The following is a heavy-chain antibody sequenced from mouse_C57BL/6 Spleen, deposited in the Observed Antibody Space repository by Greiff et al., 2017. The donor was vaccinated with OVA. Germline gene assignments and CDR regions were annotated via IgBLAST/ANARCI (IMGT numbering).Heavy chain of an antibody. CDR2: IWWDDDK. CDR1: GFSLSTFGMG. J-gene: IGHJ1*03. Sequence: QVTLKVSGPGILQPSQTLSLTCSFSGFSLSTFGMGVGWIRQPSWKGLEWLAHIWWDDDKYYNPALKSRLTISKDTSKNQVFLKIANVDTADTATYYCATLPGDGYYGYFDVWGTGTTVTVSS. D-gene: IGHD2-3*01. CDR3: ATLPGDGYYGYFDV. V-gene: IGHV8-8*01.